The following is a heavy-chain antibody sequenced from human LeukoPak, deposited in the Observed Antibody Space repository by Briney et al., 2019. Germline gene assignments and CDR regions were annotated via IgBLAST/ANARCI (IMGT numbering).Heavy chain of an antibody. Sequence: GGSLRLSCAASGFSFSSYGMNWVRQAPGKGLEWVSIIGAGGGRTYYADSVKGRFTISRDNSKDTLYLQMNGLRAEDTAVYYCAKGDFYTYYFFDSWGQGSLVTVSS. CDR1: GFSFSSYG. CDR3: AKGDFYTYYFFDS. V-gene: IGHV3-23*01. D-gene: IGHD3-10*01. CDR2: IGAGGGRT. J-gene: IGHJ4*02.